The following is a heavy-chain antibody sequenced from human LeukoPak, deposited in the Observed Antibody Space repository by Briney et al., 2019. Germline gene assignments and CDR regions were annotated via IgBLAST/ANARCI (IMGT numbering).Heavy chain of an antibody. Sequence: PGASLRLSCAASGFTFSSYAMSWVRQAPGKGLEWVSAISGSGGSTYYADSVKGRFTISRDNSKNTLYLQMNSLRAEDTAVYYCARYYDSSGYYYPPYFDYWGQGTLVTVS. J-gene: IGHJ4*02. D-gene: IGHD3-22*01. V-gene: IGHV3-23*01. CDR2: ISGSGGST. CDR3: ARYYDSSGYYYPPYFDY. CDR1: GFTFSSYA.